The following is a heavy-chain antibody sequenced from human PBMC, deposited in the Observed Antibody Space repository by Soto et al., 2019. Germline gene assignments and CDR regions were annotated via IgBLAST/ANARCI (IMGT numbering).Heavy chain of an antibody. CDR2: IIPIFGTA. Sequence: GASVKVSCKASGGTFSSYAISWVRQAPGQGLEWMGCIIPIFGTANYAQNFQGRVTITADESTSTAYMELSSLRSEDTAVYYCARETKHLYCGGDCYTSYATSSLRTNYYYYGMDVGGQGTTVNVSS. V-gene: IGHV1-69*13. J-gene: IGHJ6*02. CDR1: GGTFSSYA. CDR3: ARETKHLYCGGDCYTSYATSSLRTNYYYYGMDV. D-gene: IGHD2-21*02.